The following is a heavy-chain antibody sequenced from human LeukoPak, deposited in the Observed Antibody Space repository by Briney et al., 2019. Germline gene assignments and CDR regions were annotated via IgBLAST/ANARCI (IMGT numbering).Heavy chain of an antibody. CDR2: IHPSGST. J-gene: IGHJ4*02. CDR1: GASISEYY. V-gene: IGHV4-4*08. Sequence: SETLSLTCTVSGASISEYYWTWIRQPPGKGLEQLGHIHPSGSTYSNPSLRSRVTVSVDTPKNQFSLTLSSVTAADTAMYFCARGLDTAKVGYWGQGTLVTVSS. CDR3: ARGLDTAKVGY. D-gene: IGHD5-18*01.